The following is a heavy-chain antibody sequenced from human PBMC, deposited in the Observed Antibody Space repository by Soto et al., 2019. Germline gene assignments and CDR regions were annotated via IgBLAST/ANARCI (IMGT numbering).Heavy chain of an antibody. J-gene: IGHJ5*02. CDR1: GGSINSGDYY. V-gene: IGHV4-30-4*01. CDR2: IYYSGST. Sequence: QVQLQESGPGLVKPSQTLSLTCTVSGGSINSGDYYCSWIRQPPGKGLEWIGYIYYSGSTYYNPPLKSRVTISVDTSKNQFSLKLSSVTAADTAVYYCARGRGLWFSPWGQGTLVTVSS. CDR3: ARGRGLWFSP. D-gene: IGHD3-10*01.